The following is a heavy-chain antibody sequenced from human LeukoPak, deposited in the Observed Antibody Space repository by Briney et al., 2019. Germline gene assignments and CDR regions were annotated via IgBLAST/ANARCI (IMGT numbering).Heavy chain of an antibody. J-gene: IGHJ4*02. Sequence: ASVKVSCKASGGTFSSYAISWVRQAPGQGLEWMGRIIPILGIANYAQKFQGRVTITADKSTSTAYMELSSLRSEDTAVYYCARAHYGSGSHIDYWGQGTLVTVSS. V-gene: IGHV1-69*04. CDR1: GGTFSSYA. CDR2: IIPILGIA. CDR3: ARAHYGSGSHIDY. D-gene: IGHD3-10*01.